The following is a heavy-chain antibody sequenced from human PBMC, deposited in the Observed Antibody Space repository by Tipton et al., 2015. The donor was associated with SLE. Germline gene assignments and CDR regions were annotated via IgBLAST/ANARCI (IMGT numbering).Heavy chain of an antibody. J-gene: IGHJ4*02. CDR3: ARAGRAWNLFDY. V-gene: IGHV4-38-2*02. CDR2: IYHSGST. Sequence: TLSLTCTVSGYSISSGYYWGWIRQPPGKGLEWIGSIYHSGSTYYHPSLKSRVTISVDTSKNQFSLKLSSVTAADTAVYYCARAGRAWNLFDYWGQGTPVTVSS. CDR1: GYSISSGYY. D-gene: IGHD1-1*01.